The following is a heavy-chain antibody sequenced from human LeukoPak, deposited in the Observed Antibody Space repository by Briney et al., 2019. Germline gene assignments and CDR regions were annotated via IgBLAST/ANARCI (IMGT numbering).Heavy chain of an antibody. CDR2: IYYSGST. CDR3: ARSSIAARPLNY. D-gene: IGHD6-6*01. V-gene: IGHV4-39*07. J-gene: IGHJ4*02. Sequence: PSETLSLTCTVSGGSISSSSYYWVWIRQPPGKGLEWIGSIYYSGSTYYNPSLKSRVTISVDTSKNQFSLKLSSVTAADTAVYYCARSSIAARPLNYWGQRTLVTASS. CDR1: GGSISSSSYY.